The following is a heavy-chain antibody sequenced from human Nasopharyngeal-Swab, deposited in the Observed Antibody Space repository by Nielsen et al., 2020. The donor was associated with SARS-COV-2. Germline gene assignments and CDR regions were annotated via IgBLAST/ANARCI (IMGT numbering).Heavy chain of an antibody. CDR3: ARGGPLLRYSPRNWFDP. V-gene: IGHV4-34*01. Sequence: WIRQPPGKGLEWIGEINHSGSTNYNPSLKSRVTISVDTSKNQFSLKLSSVTAADTAVYYCARGGPLLRYSPRNWFDPWGQGTLVTVSS. J-gene: IGHJ5*02. CDR2: INHSGST. D-gene: IGHD3-9*01.